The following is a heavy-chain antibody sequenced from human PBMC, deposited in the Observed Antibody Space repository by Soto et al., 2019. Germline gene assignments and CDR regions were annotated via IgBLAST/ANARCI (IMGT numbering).Heavy chain of an antibody. Sequence: SVKVSCKASGGTFSSYTISWVRQAPGQGLEWMGRIIPILGIANYAQKFQGRVTITADKSTSTAYMELSSLRSEDTAVYYCARGGYYGSGRPLNGMDVWGQGTTVTVSS. CDR3: ARGGYYGSGRPLNGMDV. CDR1: GGTFSSYT. V-gene: IGHV1-69*02. D-gene: IGHD3-10*01. CDR2: IIPILGIA. J-gene: IGHJ6*02.